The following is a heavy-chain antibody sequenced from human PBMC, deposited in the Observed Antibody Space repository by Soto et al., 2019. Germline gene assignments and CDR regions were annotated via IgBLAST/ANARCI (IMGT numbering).Heavy chain of an antibody. CDR1: GNNYW. CDR3: AASIFYYGMDV. V-gene: IGHV5-51*01. CDR2: IYPGDSDT. Sequence: GESLKISCKGSGNNYWIGWVRQMPGKGPEWMGIIYPGDSDTKYNPSFQGQVTISADKSITTTYLQWSSLKASDTAIYYCAASIFYYGMDVWGQGTTVTVSS. J-gene: IGHJ6*02.